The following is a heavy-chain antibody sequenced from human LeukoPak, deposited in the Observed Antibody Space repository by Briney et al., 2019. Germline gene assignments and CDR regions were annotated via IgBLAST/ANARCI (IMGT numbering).Heavy chain of an antibody. CDR2: IYYSGST. D-gene: IGHD4-17*01. J-gene: IGHJ4*02. CDR1: GGSIRSYY. V-gene: IGHV4-59*01. CDR3: ARTGSTVTMLYPFDH. Sequence: SETLSLTCTVSGGSIRSYYWSWIRQPPGKGLEWIGYIYYSGSTNYNPSLKSRVSISVDTSKNQFSMKLSSVTAADTAVYYCARTGSTVTMLYPFDHWGQGTLVTVSS.